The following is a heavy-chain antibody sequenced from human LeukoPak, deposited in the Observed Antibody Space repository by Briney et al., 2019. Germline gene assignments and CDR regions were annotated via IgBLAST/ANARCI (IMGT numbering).Heavy chain of an antibody. CDR2: THESGST. Sequence: SETLSLTCTVSGGSISSFFWNWIRQPPGKGLEWIGFTHESGSTNYNPSLKSRVTMSLDSSKNQFSLRLSSVTTADTAFYYCARSRGGYGDYGSWFDPWGQGTLVNVSP. CDR3: ARSRGGYGDYGSWFDP. J-gene: IGHJ5*02. V-gene: IGHV4-59*01. D-gene: IGHD4-17*01. CDR1: GGSISSFF.